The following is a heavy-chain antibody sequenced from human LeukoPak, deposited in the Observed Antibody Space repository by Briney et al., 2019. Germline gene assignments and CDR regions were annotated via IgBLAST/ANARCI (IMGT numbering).Heavy chain of an antibody. Sequence: SETLSLTCTVSGGPISSGGYYWSWIRRPPGKGLEWIGYIFHTGSTYYNPSLKSRVTISVDTSKNQFSLKLSSVTAADTAVYYCARGSEGSGSYRPGSYYFDYWGQGTLVTVSS. CDR2: IFHTGST. V-gene: IGHV4-30-2*01. J-gene: IGHJ4*02. D-gene: IGHD3-10*01. CDR3: ARGSEGSGSYRPGSYYFDY. CDR1: GGPISSGGYY.